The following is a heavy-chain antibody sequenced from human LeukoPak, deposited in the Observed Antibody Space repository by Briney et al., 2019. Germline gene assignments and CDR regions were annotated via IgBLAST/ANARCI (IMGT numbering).Heavy chain of an antibody. J-gene: IGHJ6*04. CDR1: EFTFTTAW. Sequence: GGSLRLSCVGSEFTFTTAWMYWVRQAPGKGLEWVGRIKSKTDGGAKEYAAPVKGRFTISRDDSKDTLYLHMNSLKSEDTAVYYCSTDLSTADLVWGKGTTVTVSS. CDR3: STDLSTADLV. CDR2: IKSKTDGGAK. D-gene: IGHD4-17*01. V-gene: IGHV3-15*01.